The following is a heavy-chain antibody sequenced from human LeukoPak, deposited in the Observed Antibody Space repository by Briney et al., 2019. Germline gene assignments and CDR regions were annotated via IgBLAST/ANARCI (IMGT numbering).Heavy chain of an antibody. CDR2: ISGSGGDT. Sequence: PGGSLRLSCAASGFTFSNYNMNWVRQAPGKGLEWVSSISGSGGDTHYADSVKGRFTISRDNSKNTLFLQMNSLRAEDTAVYYCAKQRTYFDYWGQGTLVTVSS. D-gene: IGHD3/OR15-3a*01. J-gene: IGHJ4*02. V-gene: IGHV3-23*01. CDR3: AKQRTYFDY. CDR1: GFTFSNYN.